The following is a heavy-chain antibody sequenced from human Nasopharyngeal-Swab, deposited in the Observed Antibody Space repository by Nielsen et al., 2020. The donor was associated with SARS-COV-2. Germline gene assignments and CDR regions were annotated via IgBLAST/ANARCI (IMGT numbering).Heavy chain of an antibody. CDR2: INHSGST. V-gene: IGHV4-34*01. CDR3: ARGRVWGSYRYTYYFDY. J-gene: IGHJ4*02. Sequence: SETLSLTFAVYGGSFSGYYWSWIRQHPGKGLEWIGEINHSGSTNYNPSLKSRVTISVDTSKNQFSLKLSSVTAADTAVYYCARGRVWGSYRYTYYFDYWGQGTLVTVSS. CDR1: GGSFSGYY. D-gene: IGHD3-16*02.